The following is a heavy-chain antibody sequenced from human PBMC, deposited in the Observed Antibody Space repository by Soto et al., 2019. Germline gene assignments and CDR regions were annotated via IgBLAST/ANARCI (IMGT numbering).Heavy chain of an antibody. J-gene: IGHJ3*02. V-gene: IGHV3-30*18. CDR1: GFTFRSYG. D-gene: IGHD1-26*01. Sequence: QVQLVESGGGVVQPGRSLRLSCAASGFTFRSYGMHWVRQAPAKGLEWVAVISYDGSNKYYEDSVKGRFTISRDNSKNTLYLQMNSLRAEDTGVYYCAKGGVGSTSNAFYIWGQGTMVTVSS. CDR2: ISYDGSNK. CDR3: AKGGVGSTSNAFYI.